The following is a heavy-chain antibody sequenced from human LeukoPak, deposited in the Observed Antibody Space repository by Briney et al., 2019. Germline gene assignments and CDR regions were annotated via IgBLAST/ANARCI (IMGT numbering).Heavy chain of an antibody. Sequence: SETLSLTCAVYGGSFSGYYWSWIRQPPGKGLEWIGEINHSGGTNYNPSLKSRVTISVDTSKNQFSLKLSSVTAADTAVYYCARAEEVGAATFDYWGQGTLVTVSS. CDR3: ARAEEVGAATFDY. V-gene: IGHV4-34*01. D-gene: IGHD1-26*01. J-gene: IGHJ4*02. CDR1: GGSFSGYY. CDR2: INHSGGT.